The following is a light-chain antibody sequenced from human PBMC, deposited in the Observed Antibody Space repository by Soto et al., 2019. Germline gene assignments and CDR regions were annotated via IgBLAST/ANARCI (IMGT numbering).Light chain of an antibody. CDR3: SSYTSSSTLEV. CDR1: SSDVGGYNY. CDR2: DVS. V-gene: IGLV2-14*01. J-gene: IGLJ1*01. Sequence: QSVLTQPASGSGSPGQSITISCTGTSSDVGGYNYASWYQQHPGKAPKLMIYDVSNRPSGVSNRFSGSKSGNTASLTISGLQAEDEADYYCSSYTSSSTLEVFGTGTKVTVL.